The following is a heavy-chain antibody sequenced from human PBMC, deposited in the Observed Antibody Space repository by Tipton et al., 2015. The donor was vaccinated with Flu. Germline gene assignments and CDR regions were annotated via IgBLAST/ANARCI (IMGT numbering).Heavy chain of an antibody. V-gene: IGHV4-61*02. CDR3: ARDSAAHYGMDV. D-gene: IGHD6-13*01. CDR2: IYTTGST. CDR1: GGSFSSGSYY. J-gene: IGHJ6*04. Sequence: LRLSCSVSGGSFSSGSYYWTWIRQSAGNGLEWIGRIYTTGSTNYNPSRKSRVTLSVDTTENQFSLKLSSVTAADPAVYYCARDSAAHYGMDVWGKGTTVTVSS.